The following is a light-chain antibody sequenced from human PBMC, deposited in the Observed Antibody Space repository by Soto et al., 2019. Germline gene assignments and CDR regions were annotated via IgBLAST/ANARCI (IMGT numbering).Light chain of an antibody. CDR2: EGS. J-gene: IGKJ1*01. Sequence: DIQMTQSPSTLSASVVDRVTITCLASQNIKNWLAWYQQRPGQAPKLLISEGSSLESGVPSTLSGTASGTEFTLTISSLQPDDFATYYCQQYNSFPWTFGQGTKVDIK. CDR3: QQYNSFPWT. CDR1: QNIKNW. V-gene: IGKV1-5*01.